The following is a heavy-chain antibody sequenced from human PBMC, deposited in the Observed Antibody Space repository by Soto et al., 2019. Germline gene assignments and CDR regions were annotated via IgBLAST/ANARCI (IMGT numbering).Heavy chain of an antibody. V-gene: IGHV4-59*08. CDR1: GGSISSYY. Sequence: QVQLQESGPGLVKPSETLSLTCTVSGGSISSYYWSWIRQPPGKGLEWIGYIYYSGTTNYNPSLKSRVTISVDTSKNQFSLKLSSVTAADTAVYYCARQSGWNAHLLMNWGQGTLVTVSS. D-gene: IGHD1-1*01. CDR2: IYYSGTT. J-gene: IGHJ4*02. CDR3: ARQSGWNAHLLMN.